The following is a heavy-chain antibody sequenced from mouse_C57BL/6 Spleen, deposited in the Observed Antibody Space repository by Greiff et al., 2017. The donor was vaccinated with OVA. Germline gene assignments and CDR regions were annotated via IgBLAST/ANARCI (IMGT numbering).Heavy chain of an antibody. V-gene: IGHV1-39*01. CDR3: ARPGYYGSTVWYFDV. J-gene: IGHJ1*03. CDR1: GYSFTDYN. CDR2: INPNYGTT. D-gene: IGHD1-1*01. Sequence: EVKLQESGPELVKPGASVKISCKASGYSFTDYNMNWVKQSNGQSLEWIGVINPNYGTTSYNQKFKGKATLTVDQSSSTAYMQLNSLTSEDSAVYYCARPGYYGSTVWYFDVWGTGTTVTVSS.